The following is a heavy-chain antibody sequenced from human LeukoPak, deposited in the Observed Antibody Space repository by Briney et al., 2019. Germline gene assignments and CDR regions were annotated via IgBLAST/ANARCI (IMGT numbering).Heavy chain of an antibody. CDR2: ISSSSSYI. V-gene: IGHV3-21*01. J-gene: IGHJ2*01. CDR3: ARDVRRRDYCDSGSCYWYFDL. Sequence: PGGSLRLSCAASGFSFSSYTMNWVRQAPGKGLEWVSSISSSSSYIYYADSLKGRFTISRDNAKNSLYLQMNSLRAGDTAVYYCARDVRRRDYCDSGSCYWYFDLWGRGTLVTVSS. CDR1: GFSFSSYT. D-gene: IGHD2-15*01.